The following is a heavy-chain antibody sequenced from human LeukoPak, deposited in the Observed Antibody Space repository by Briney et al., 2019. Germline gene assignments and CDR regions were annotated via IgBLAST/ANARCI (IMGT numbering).Heavy chain of an antibody. CDR2: IKQDGSEK. D-gene: IGHD2-2*02. Sequence: GGSLRLSCAASGFTFSSYWMSWVRQAPGKGLEWVANIKQDGSEKYYVDSVKGRFTISRDNAKNSLYLQMNSLRAEDTAVYYCARGTKENQLLYGGYFDYWGQGTLVTVSS. CDR1: GFTFSSYW. V-gene: IGHV3-7*01. CDR3: ARGTKENQLLYGGYFDY. J-gene: IGHJ4*02.